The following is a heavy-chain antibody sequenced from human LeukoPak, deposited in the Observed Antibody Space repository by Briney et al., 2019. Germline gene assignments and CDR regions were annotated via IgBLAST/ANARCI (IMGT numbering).Heavy chain of an antibody. V-gene: IGHV3-21*01. CDR2: ISSSSSYI. CDR1: GFTFSGYS. D-gene: IGHD6-19*01. J-gene: IGHJ4*02. Sequence: GGSLRLSCAASGFTFSGYSMNWVRQAPGKGLEWVSSISSSSSYIYYAESVKGRFTISTDNSKNTLYVQMNSLRAEDTAVYYCARGQWLEYYFDYWGQGTLVTVSS. CDR3: ARGQWLEYYFDY.